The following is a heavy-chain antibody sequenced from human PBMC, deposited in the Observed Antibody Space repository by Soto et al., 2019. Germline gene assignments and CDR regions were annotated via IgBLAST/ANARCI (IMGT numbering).Heavy chain of an antibody. J-gene: IGHJ4*02. D-gene: IGHD5-18*01. CDR3: AKVHSSQLWPQDDY. CDR2: ISYDGSNK. V-gene: IGHV3-30*18. CDR1: GFTFSSYG. Sequence: QVQLVESGGGVVQPGRSLRLSCAASGFTFSSYGMHWVRQAPGKGLEWVAVISYDGSNKYYADSVKGRFTISRDNSKNTLYLQMNSLRAEDTAVYYCAKVHSSQLWPQDDYWGQGTLVTVSS.